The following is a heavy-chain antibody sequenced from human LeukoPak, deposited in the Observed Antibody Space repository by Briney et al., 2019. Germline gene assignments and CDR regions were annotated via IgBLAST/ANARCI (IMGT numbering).Heavy chain of an antibody. CDR3: ARQAPTSSSWYVAAQRGRYYFDY. CDR1: GGSISSSSYY. Sequence: PSETLSLICTVSGGSISSSSYYWGWIRQPPGKGLEWIGRIYYSGSTYYNPSRKSRVTISVDTSKNQSSLKLSSVTAADTAVYYCARQAPTSSSWYVAAQRGRYYFDYWGQGTLVTVSS. V-gene: IGHV4-39*01. CDR2: IYYSGST. J-gene: IGHJ4*02. D-gene: IGHD6-13*01.